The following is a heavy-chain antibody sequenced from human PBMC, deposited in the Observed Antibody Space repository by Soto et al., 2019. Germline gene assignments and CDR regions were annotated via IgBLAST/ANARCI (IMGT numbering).Heavy chain of an antibody. CDR3: ARLGGYCSTTTCYGYYAMDV. CDR2: FSYSGST. J-gene: IGHJ6*02. V-gene: IGHV4-39*01. D-gene: IGHD2-2*01. Sequence: SETLSLTCTVSGGSISSNSYSWGWIRQPPEKGLDWIVTFSYSGSTYYNPSLESRVTISVDTSKNQFSLKVSSVTAADTAMYYCARLGGYCSTTTCYGYYAMDVWGQGTTVTVSS. CDR1: GGSISSNSYS.